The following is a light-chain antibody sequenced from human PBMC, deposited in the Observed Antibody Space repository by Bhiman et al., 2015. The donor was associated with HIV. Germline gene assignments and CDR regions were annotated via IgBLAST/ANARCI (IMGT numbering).Light chain of an antibody. CDR1: SRDVGGYNY. CDR2: DVT. V-gene: IGLV2-23*02. Sequence: QSALTQTASVSGSPGQSITISCTGTSRDVGGYNYVSWYQQHPGKAPKLMIFDVTKRPSGVSDRFSGSKSGNTASLTISGLQAEDEANYYCCSYAGISTWVFGG. J-gene: IGLJ3*02. CDR3: CSYAGISTWV.